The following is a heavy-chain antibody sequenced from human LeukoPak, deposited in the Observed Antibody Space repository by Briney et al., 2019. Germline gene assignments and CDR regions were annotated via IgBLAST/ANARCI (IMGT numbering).Heavy chain of an antibody. D-gene: IGHD3-16*01. Sequence: GGSLRLSCAASGFTFSSYGMHWVRQAPGKGLEWVAFIRYDGSNKYYADSLKGRFTISRDNSKNTLYLQINSLRAEDTAVYYCAKNMITFGGVTLLDYWGQGTLVTVSS. CDR2: IRYDGSNK. CDR3: AKNMITFGGVTLLDY. J-gene: IGHJ4*02. CDR1: GFTFSSYG. V-gene: IGHV3-30*02.